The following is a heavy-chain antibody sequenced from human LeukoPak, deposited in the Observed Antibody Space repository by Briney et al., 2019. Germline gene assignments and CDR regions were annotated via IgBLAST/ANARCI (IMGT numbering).Heavy chain of an antibody. Sequence: SVTVSCKASEGTFISYAISWVRQAPGQGLEWMGQIIPMLGTASYAQRFQGRVTLTADESTSTAYMELSSLRSEDTAVYYCARESLPYGGNSFGHYYGMGVWGQGTTVTVSS. J-gene: IGHJ6*02. CDR1: EGTFISYA. CDR2: IIPMLGTA. D-gene: IGHD4-23*01. CDR3: ARESLPYGGNSFGHYYGMGV. V-gene: IGHV1-69*01.